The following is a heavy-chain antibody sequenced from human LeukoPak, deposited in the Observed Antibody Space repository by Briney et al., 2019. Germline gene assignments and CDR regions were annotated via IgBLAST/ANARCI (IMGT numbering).Heavy chain of an antibody. D-gene: IGHD1-14*01. CDR3: ARGDFAQPLPTTPLDS. CDR1: GGSFSGYY. CDR2: INHSGST. V-gene: IGHV4-34*01. Sequence: SETLSLTCAVYGGSFSGYYWSWIRQPPGKGLEWIGEINHSGSTNYNTSLKSLVTISVDTSKNHFSLKLSSVTPADTAVYYCARGDFAQPLPTTPLDSWGQGTPVTVSS. J-gene: IGHJ4*02.